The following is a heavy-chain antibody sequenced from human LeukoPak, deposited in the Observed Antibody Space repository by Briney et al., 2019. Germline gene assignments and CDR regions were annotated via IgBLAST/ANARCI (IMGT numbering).Heavy chain of an antibody. J-gene: IGHJ5*02. CDR2: ISGSGGST. CDR1: GFTFSSYA. CDR3: AKGSGVVPAAHNWFDP. V-gene: IGHV3-23*01. D-gene: IGHD2-2*01. Sequence: GGSLRLSCAASGFTFSSYAMSWVRQAPGKGLDGVSAISGSGGSTYYADSVKGRFTISRDNSKNTLYLQMNSLRAEDTAVYYCAKGSGVVPAAHNWFDPWGQGTLVTVSS.